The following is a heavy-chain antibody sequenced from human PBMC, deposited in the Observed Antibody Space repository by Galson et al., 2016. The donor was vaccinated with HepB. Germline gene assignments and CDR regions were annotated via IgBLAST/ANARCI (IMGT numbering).Heavy chain of an antibody. Sequence: SVKVSCKASGYTFTNYYMHWVRQAPGQGLEWMGIINPSGGNTNYAQKFQGSVTMTSDTSTSTVYMELSSLKASDTAMYYCARQGAESRFLEWLSPIGGVAFDIWGQGTMVTVSS. CDR1: GYTFTNYY. D-gene: IGHD3-3*01. CDR3: ARQGAESRFLEWLSPIGGVAFDI. J-gene: IGHJ3*02. CDR2: INPSGGNT. V-gene: IGHV1-46*01.